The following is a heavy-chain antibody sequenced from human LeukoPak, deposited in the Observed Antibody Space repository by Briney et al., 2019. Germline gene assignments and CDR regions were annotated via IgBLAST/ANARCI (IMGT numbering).Heavy chain of an antibody. J-gene: IGHJ4*02. CDR2: ISASGDGT. D-gene: IGHD2-15*01. V-gene: IGHV3-23*01. CDR1: GFTFSSYA. Sequence: PGGSLTLSCAASGFTFSSYAISWVRQAPGEGLEWVSAISASGDGTYYADSVKGRFTISRDNFENTLYLQMNSLRAEDTAVYYCAKSRDSRYDYFDYWGQGILVTVSS. CDR3: AKSRDSRYDYFDY.